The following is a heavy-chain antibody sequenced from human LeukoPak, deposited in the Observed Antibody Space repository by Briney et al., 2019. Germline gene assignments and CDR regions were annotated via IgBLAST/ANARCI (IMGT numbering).Heavy chain of an antibody. CDR2: VYTSGNT. Sequence: SETLSLTCTVSGDSIYSSYWTWIRQPAGKGLEWIGRVYTSGNTKYNPSLKSRVTISVDKSKNQFSLKVNSVTAADTAVYYCARDQPATGYFDYWGQGALVTVSS. V-gene: IGHV4-4*07. J-gene: IGHJ4*02. D-gene: IGHD2-15*01. CDR3: ARDQPATGYFDY. CDR1: GDSIYSSY.